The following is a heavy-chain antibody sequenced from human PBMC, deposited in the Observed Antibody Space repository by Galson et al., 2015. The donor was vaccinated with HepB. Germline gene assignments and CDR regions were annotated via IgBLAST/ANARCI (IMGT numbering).Heavy chain of an antibody. CDR1: GFTFSSYG. V-gene: IGHV3-74*01. CDR3: ARGDYCSSTSCYELYYYGMDV. Sequence: SLRLSCAASGFTFSSYGMHWVRQAPGKGLVWVSRINSDGSSTSYADSVKGRFTISRDNAKNTLYLQMNSLRAEDTAVYYCARGDYCSSTSCYELYYYGMDVWGQGTTVTVSS. J-gene: IGHJ6*02. D-gene: IGHD2-2*01. CDR2: INSDGSST.